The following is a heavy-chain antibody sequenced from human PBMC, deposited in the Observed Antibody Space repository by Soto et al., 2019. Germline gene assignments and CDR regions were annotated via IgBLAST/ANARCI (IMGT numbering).Heavy chain of an antibody. Sequence: SETLSLTCTVSGGSTSSYYWSWIRQPPGKGLEWIGYIYYSGSTNYNPSLKSRVTISVDTSKNQFSLKLSSVTAADTAVYYCAKEPGEYSGYDAFDYCDQGSLVIVSS. CDR3: AKEPGEYSGYDAFDY. J-gene: IGHJ4*02. CDR1: GGSTSSYY. V-gene: IGHV4-59*01. CDR2: IYYSGST. D-gene: IGHD5-12*01.